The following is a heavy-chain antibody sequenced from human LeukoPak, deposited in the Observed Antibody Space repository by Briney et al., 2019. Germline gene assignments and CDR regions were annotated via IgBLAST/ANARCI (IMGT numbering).Heavy chain of an antibody. Sequence: PGGSLRLSCAASGFTFSSYAMNWVRQAPGKGLEWVSAISGSGGSTYYADSVKGRFTISRDNSKNTLFLQMNSLRAEDTAVYYCAKDIGVAGPGWYFDLWGRGTLVTVSS. CDR3: AKDIGVAGPGWYFDL. V-gene: IGHV3-23*01. J-gene: IGHJ2*01. CDR1: GFTFSSYA. D-gene: IGHD2-15*01. CDR2: ISGSGGST.